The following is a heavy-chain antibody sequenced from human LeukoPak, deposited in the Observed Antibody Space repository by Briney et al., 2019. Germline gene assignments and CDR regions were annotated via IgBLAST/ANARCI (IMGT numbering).Heavy chain of an antibody. CDR2: INHSGST. Sequence: SETLSLTCTVSGGSISSGGYYWSWIRQPPGKGLEWIGEINHSGSTNYNPSLKSRVTISVDTSKNQFSLKLSSVTAADTAVFYCARGPDYYDSIYYFDYWGQGTLVTVSS. CDR3: ARGPDYYDSIYYFDY. J-gene: IGHJ4*02. CDR1: GGSISSGGYY. V-gene: IGHV4-39*07. D-gene: IGHD3-22*01.